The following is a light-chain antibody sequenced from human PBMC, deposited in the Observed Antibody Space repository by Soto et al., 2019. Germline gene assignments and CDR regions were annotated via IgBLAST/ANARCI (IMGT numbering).Light chain of an antibody. V-gene: IGLV1-40*01. CDR2: GNY. Sequence: QSVLTQPPSVSGAPGQRVTISCIGSSSNIGAAHDVHWYQQLPGTAPKLLICGNYNRPSGVPDQFSGSRTGAAASLAITGLRAEDEADYYCQSYDSSLNVVFGGGTKVT. CDR1: SSNIGAAHD. J-gene: IGLJ2*01. CDR3: QSYDSSLNVV.